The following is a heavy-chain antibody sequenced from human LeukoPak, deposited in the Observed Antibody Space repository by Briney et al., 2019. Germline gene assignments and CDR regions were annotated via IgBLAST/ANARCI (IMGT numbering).Heavy chain of an antibody. CDR2: IKQDGSEK. V-gene: IGHV3-7*01. Sequence: GGCLRPSRPASRFTFSSYWMSWVRQPPGKGGEWVPNIKQDGSEKYYVDSVKGRFTISRDNAKNSLYLQMNSLRAEDTAVYYCARDVYGDSLFDYWGQGTLVTVSS. D-gene: IGHD4-17*01. CDR3: ARDVYGDSLFDY. J-gene: IGHJ4*02. CDR1: RFTFSSYW.